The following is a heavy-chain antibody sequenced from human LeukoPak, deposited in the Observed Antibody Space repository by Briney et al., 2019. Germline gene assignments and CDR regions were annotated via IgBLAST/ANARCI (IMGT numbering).Heavy chain of an antibody. V-gene: IGHV3-7*01. D-gene: IGHD6-13*01. J-gene: IGHJ4*02. Sequence: PGGSLTLSCAASGFTFSRFWMSWVRQAPGKGLEWVANINQDGREKYYGDPVKGRFTMSRDNAKNSLYLQMNSLRAEDTAVYYCARAREAPGNVYSDYWGQGALATVSS. CDR1: GFTFSRFW. CDR3: ARAREAPGNVYSDY. CDR2: INQDGREK.